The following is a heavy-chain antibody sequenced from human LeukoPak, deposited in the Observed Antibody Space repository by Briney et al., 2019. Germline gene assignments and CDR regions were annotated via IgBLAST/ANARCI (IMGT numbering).Heavy chain of an antibody. V-gene: IGHV4-4*09. Sequence: PSETLSLTCTVSGGSISSYYWSRIRQPPGKGLEWIGYIYTSGSTNYNPSLKSRVTISVDTSKNQFSLKLSSVTAADTAVYYCTKRVKYGGTWDHFADWGQGTLVTVSS. D-gene: IGHD1-26*01. J-gene: IGHJ4*02. CDR2: IYTSGST. CDR3: TKRVKYGGTWDHFAD. CDR1: GGSISSYY.